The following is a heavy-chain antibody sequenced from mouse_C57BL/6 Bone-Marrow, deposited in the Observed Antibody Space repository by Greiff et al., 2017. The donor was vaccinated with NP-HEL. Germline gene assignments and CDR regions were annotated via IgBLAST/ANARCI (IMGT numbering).Heavy chain of an antibody. CDR3: ARKDCYCYDDAMDY. V-gene: IGHV2-2*01. CDR2: IWSGGST. CDR1: GFSLTSYG. J-gene: IGHJ4*01. Sequence: QVQLQQSGPGLVQPSQSLSITCTVSGFSLTSYGVHWVRQSPGKGLEWLGVIWSGGSTDYNAAFISRMSISKDNSKSQVFFKMNSRQADDTAIYYCARKDCYCYDDAMDYWGQGTSVTVSS. D-gene: IGHD2-12*01.